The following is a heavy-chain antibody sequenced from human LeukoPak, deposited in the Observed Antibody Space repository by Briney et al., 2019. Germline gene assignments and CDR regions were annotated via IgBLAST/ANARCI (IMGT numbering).Heavy chain of an antibody. D-gene: IGHD2-2*01. CDR2: IYTSGST. CDR1: GGSIGSYY. Sequence: PSETLSLTCTVSGGSIGSYYWSWIRQPAGKGLEWIGRIYTSGSTNYNPSLTSRVTMSVDTCKDQFSLKLSSVTAADTAVYYCAREAPYCSSTSCYVAYYYYGMDVWGQGTTVTVSS. J-gene: IGHJ6*02. CDR3: AREAPYCSSTSCYVAYYYYGMDV. V-gene: IGHV4-4*07.